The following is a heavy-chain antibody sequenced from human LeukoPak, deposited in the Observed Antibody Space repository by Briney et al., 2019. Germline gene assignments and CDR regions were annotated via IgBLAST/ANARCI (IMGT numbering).Heavy chain of an antibody. CDR2: INPKSGGT. D-gene: IGHD6-13*01. CDR3: ARSAGTDFDY. V-gene: IGHV1-2*02. J-gene: IGHJ4*02. Sequence: ASVKVSCKASGYTFTGYYLYWVRQAPGQGLEWMGWINPKSGGTNYAQKFQGRVTMTRDTSISTAYMELSRLRSDDTAVYYCARSAGTDFDYWGQGTLVTVSS. CDR1: GYTFTGYY.